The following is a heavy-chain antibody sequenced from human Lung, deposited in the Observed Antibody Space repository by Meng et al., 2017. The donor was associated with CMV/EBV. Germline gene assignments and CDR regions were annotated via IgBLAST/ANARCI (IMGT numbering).Heavy chain of an antibody. CDR3: LRRSGGSV. CDR1: GDSITNHNW. CDR2: IPHRGSS. Sequence: VQLRESGTALVKPSETMSLTCAVSGDSITNHNWWAWVRQPPGKGLEWIGEIPHRGSSAYNPSLKSRVSMSIDKSKNQFSLKLTSVTAADTAVYHCLRRSGGSVWGQGTLVTVSS. D-gene: IGHD3-10*01. J-gene: IGHJ1*01. V-gene: IGHV4-4*02.